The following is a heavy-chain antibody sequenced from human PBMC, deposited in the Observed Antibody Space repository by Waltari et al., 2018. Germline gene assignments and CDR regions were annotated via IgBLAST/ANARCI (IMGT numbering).Heavy chain of an antibody. CDR3: ARIGGKLHFDY. J-gene: IGHJ4*02. Sequence: QVQLVQSGAEVKKPGASVKVSCKASGYTFTGYYMHWVRQAPGQGLEWMGWINPNRGGTNYAQKFQGRDTMTRETSISTAYMELSRLRSDDTAVDYCARIGGKLHFDYWGQGTLVTVSS. V-gene: IGHV1-2*02. CDR1: GYTFTGYY. D-gene: IGHD1-26*01. CDR2: INPNRGGT.